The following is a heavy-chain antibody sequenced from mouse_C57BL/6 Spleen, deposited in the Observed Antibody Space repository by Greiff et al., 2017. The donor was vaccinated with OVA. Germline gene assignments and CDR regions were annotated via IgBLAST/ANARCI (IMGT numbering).Heavy chain of an antibody. CDR3: ARGLGEEDY. CDR2: ISYDGSN. J-gene: IGHJ2*01. V-gene: IGHV3-6*01. D-gene: IGHD4-1*01. Sequence: ESGPGLVKPSQSLSLTCSVTGYSITSGYYWNWIRQFPGNKLEWMGYISYDGSNNYNPSLKNRISITRDTSKNQFFLKLNSVTTEDTATYYCARGLGEEDYWGQGTTLTVSS. CDR1: GYSITSGYY.